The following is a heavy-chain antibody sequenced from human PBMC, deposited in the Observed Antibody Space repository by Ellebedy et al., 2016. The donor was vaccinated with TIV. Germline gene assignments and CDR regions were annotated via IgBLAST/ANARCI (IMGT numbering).Heavy chain of an antibody. V-gene: IGHV1-2*02. CDR2: INLNTGTT. Sequence: AASVKVSCKASGYTFTGYYMHWVRQAPGQGLEWVGWINLNTGTTNSAQKFQGRVTMTRDTSITTAYMVLSSLRSDDTAVFYCARVDNWNGRSLDYWGQGTLVTVSS. CDR1: GYTFTGYY. J-gene: IGHJ4*02. CDR3: ARVDNWNGRSLDY. D-gene: IGHD1-20*01.